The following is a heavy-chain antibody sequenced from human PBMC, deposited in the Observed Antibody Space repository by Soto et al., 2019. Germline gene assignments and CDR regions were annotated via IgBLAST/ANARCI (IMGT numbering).Heavy chain of an antibody. D-gene: IGHD6-13*01. CDR1: GGSFSGYY. CDR3: ARDHGDFSSWWDYYYYYGMDV. V-gene: IGHV4-34*01. J-gene: IGHJ6*02. CDR2: INHSGST. Sequence: QVQLQQWGAGLLKPSETLSLTCAVYGGSFSGYYWSWIRQPPGKGLEWIGEINHSGSTNYNPSLKSRVTISVDTSKNQFSLKLSSVTAADTAVYYCARDHGDFSSWWDYYYYYGMDVWGQGTTVTVSS.